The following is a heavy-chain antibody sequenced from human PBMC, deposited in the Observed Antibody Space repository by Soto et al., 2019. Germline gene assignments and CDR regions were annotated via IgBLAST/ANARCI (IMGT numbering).Heavy chain of an antibody. CDR1: GGTFSSYA. J-gene: IGHJ4*02. CDR3: ARDPPIGRFLDYGTFDY. Sequence: SVKVSCKASGGTFSSYAISWVRQAPGQGFEWMGGIIPIFGTANYAQKFQGRVTITADESTSTAYMELSSLRSEDTAVYYCARDPPIGRFLDYGTFDYWGQGTLVTVSS. D-gene: IGHD3-3*01. V-gene: IGHV1-69*13. CDR2: IIPIFGTA.